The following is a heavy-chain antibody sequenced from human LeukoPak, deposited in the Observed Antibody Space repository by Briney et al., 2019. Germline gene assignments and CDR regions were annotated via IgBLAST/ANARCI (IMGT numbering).Heavy chain of an antibody. CDR1: GFIVSSNY. V-gene: IGHV3-53*01. J-gene: IGHJ4*02. D-gene: IGHD6-13*01. Sequence: PGGSLRLSCAASGFIVSSNYMNWVGQAPGKGLEGVSVIYSGGSTFYANSGKGRFTISRDNSKNTLYLQMSSLRAEDTAVYYCAREAGYTTTWGYFDYWGQGTLVTVSS. CDR3: AREAGYTTTWGYFDY. CDR2: IYSGGST.